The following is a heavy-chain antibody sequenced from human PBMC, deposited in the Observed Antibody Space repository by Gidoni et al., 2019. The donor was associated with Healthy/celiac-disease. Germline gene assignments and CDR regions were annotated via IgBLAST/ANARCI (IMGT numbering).Heavy chain of an antibody. CDR3: ASSASIVVVPAAIGY. V-gene: IGHV3-30-3*01. D-gene: IGHD2-2*01. Sequence: QVQLVESGGGVVQPGRSLRLSCPASGFTFSSYAMHWVRQAPGKGLEWVAVISYDGSNKYYADSVKGRFTISRDNSKNTLYLQMNSLRAEDTAVYYCASSASIVVVPAAIGYWGQGTLVTVSS. CDR1: GFTFSSYA. J-gene: IGHJ4*02. CDR2: ISYDGSNK.